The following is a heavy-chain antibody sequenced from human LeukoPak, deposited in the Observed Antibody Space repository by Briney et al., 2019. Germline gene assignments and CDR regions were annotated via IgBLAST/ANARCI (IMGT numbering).Heavy chain of an antibody. J-gene: IGHJ4*02. D-gene: IGHD2-21*02. CDR3: ARGGSHIVVVTAPDY. CDR2: INPSGGST. CDR1: GYTFTSYY. V-gene: IGHV1-46*01. Sequence: ASVTVSCKASGYTFTSYYMHWVRQAPGQGLEWMGIINPSGGSTSYAQKFQGRVTMTRDTSTSTVYMELSSLRSEDTAVYYCARGGSHIVVVTAPDYWGQGTLVTVSS.